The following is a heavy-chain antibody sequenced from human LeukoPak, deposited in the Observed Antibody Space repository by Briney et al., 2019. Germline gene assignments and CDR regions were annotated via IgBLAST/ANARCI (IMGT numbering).Heavy chain of an antibody. Sequence: GGSLRLSCAASGFSLSSYSMNWVRQAPGKGLEWVSSISSSSSYIYYADSVKGRFTISRDNAKNSLYLQMNSLRAEDTAVYYCARDAASIVVVPAAIREDDYYYYYYMDVWGKGTTVTVSS. D-gene: IGHD2-2*02. CDR2: ISSSSSYI. CDR3: ARDAASIVVVPAAIREDDYYYYYYMDV. CDR1: GFSLSSYS. J-gene: IGHJ6*03. V-gene: IGHV3-21*01.